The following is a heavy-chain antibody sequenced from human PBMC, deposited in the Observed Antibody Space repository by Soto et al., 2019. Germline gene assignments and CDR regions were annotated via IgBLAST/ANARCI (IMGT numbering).Heavy chain of an antibody. CDR3: ARDMHAGFTHYFDP. J-gene: IGHJ5*02. CDR2: IYPDDSDT. Sequence: GESLKISCKAPPYNFNNYWIAWVRQMPGKGLEWMGVIYPDDSDTRYSPSFQGQVTISADKSIRTVYLQWSSLKASDTAIYYCARDMHAGFTHYFDPWGQGTLVTVSS. V-gene: IGHV5-51*01. D-gene: IGHD1-26*01. CDR1: PYNFNNYW.